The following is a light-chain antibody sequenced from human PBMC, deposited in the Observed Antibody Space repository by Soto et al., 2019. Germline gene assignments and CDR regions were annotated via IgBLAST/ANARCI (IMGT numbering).Light chain of an antibody. V-gene: IGLV2-11*01. Sequence: QSALTQPPSASGSPGQSVTISCTGTSSDIGGYNHVSWYQHHPGKAPKLMIYDVNKRPSGVPDRFSGSKSGNTASLTTSGLQAEDEADYYCCSYAGSYTFVFGGGTKVTVL. CDR1: SSDIGGYNH. CDR2: DVN. J-gene: IGLJ2*01. CDR3: CSYAGSYTFV.